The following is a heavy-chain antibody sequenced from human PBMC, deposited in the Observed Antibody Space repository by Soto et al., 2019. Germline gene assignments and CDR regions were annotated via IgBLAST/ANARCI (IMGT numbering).Heavy chain of an antibody. CDR2: ISAYSGNS. CDR3: ARAPNWNYVDF. J-gene: IGHJ4*02. CDR1: GYAFTTYI. D-gene: IGHD1-1*01. V-gene: IGHV1-18*04. Sequence: QVQLVQSGAEVKRPGASVKVSCKASGYAFTTYIITWVRQAPGQGLEWMGWISAYSGNSNYAQKFRGRATMTTDASTSTAYMELRSLRSDDTAVYYCARAPNWNYVDFWGQGTLVTVSS.